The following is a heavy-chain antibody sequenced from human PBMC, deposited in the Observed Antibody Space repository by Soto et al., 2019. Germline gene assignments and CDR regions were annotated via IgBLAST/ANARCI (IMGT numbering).Heavy chain of an antibody. Sequence: QMQLQASGPGLVKPSETLSLTCNVSGASVSHGYWSWIRQPPGKGLAWIGCMYFGGSFNYNPSLTSRATISVETSKNQFSMKLTSVTASDTAVYYCARSYYDSTGFAVDPWGQGTLVTVSS. CDR1: GASVSHGY. CDR2: MYFGGSF. J-gene: IGHJ5*02. CDR3: ARSYYDSTGFAVDP. V-gene: IGHV4-59*02. D-gene: IGHD3-22*01.